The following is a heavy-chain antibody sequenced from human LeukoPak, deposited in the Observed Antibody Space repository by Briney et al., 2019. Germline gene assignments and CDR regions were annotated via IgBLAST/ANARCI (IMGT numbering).Heavy chain of an antibody. D-gene: IGHD2-8*01. CDR2: ISGSGGST. CDR1: GITFSNAW. J-gene: IGHJ3*02. Sequence: PGGSLRLSCEVSGITFSNAWMTWVRQAPGKGLEWVSAISGSGGSTYYADSVKGRFTISRDNSKNTLYLQMNSLRAEDTAVYYCAKDHGIVLMVYAIPHAFDIWGQGTMVTVSS. CDR3: AKDHGIVLMVYAIPHAFDI. V-gene: IGHV3-23*01.